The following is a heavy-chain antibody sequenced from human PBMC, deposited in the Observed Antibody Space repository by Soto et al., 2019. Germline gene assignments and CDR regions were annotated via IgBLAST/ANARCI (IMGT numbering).Heavy chain of an antibody. J-gene: IGHJ6*02. CDR1: GFTFSSYA. D-gene: IGHD2-2*01. V-gene: IGHV3-64D*06. CDR2: ISSNGGST. Sequence: PGGSLRLSCSASGFTFSSYAMHWVRQAPGKGLEYVSAISSNGGSTYYADSVKGRFTISRDNSKNTLYLQMSSLRAEDTAVYYCVKAMLWPPGPYYYYGMDVWGQGTTVTVSS. CDR3: VKAMLWPPGPYYYYGMDV.